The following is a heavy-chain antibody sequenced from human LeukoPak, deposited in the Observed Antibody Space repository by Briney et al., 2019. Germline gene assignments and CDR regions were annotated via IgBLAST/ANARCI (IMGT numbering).Heavy chain of an antibody. CDR3: ANFRGRGWSLWGY. J-gene: IGHJ4*02. CDR2: ISGSGGST. V-gene: IGHV3-23*01. Sequence: GGSLRLSCAASGFTFSSYAVSWVRQAPGKGLEWVSAISGSGGSTYYADSVKGRFTLSRDTSKNTLYLQMSSRRAEVTAVYYFANFRGRGWSLWGYWGQGTVVTVS. D-gene: IGHD6-19*01. CDR1: GFTFSSYA.